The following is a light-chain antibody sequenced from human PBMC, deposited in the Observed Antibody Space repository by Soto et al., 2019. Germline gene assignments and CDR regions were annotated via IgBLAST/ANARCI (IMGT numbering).Light chain of an antibody. CDR3: SSYTSANRDYV. Sequence: QSAMTQPATVSGSPGQSITISCTGSSSDVGAYTSVSWYQQHPGKAPKLMIDEVSNRPSGVSRRSSGSKSGNTASLTISGLHAEDEAHYCCSSYTSANRDYVFRPGTKVTV. V-gene: IGLV2-14*01. J-gene: IGLJ1*01. CDR2: EVS. CDR1: SSDVGAYTS.